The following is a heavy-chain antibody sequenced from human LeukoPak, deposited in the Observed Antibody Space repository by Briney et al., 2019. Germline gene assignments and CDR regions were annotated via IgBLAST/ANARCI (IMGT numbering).Heavy chain of an antibody. CDR2: ISYSGST. CDR3: ARRTSRGLFDY. V-gene: IGHV4-39*01. CDR1: GGSFSSSSYY. D-gene: IGHD3-10*01. Sequence: SETLSLTCTVSGGSFSSSSYYWGWIRQPPGKGLEWIGSISYSGSTYYNPSLKSRITISVDTSKNQFSLNLSSVTAADTAVYYRARRTSRGLFDYWGRGTLVTVSS. J-gene: IGHJ4*02.